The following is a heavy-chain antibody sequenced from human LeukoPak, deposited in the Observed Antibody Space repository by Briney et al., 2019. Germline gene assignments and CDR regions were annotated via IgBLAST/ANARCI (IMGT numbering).Heavy chain of an antibody. J-gene: IGHJ3*02. CDR3: ARDGRPYYYDSSGYYSYAAFDI. Sequence: PGGSLRLSCAASGFTFSSYGMHWFRQAPGKGLEWVAVISYDGSNKYYADSVKGRFTISRDNSKNTLYLQMNSLRAEDTAVYYCARDGRPYYYDSSGYYSYAAFDIWGQGTMVTVSS. CDR2: ISYDGSNK. CDR1: GFTFSSYG. D-gene: IGHD3-22*01. V-gene: IGHV3-30*03.